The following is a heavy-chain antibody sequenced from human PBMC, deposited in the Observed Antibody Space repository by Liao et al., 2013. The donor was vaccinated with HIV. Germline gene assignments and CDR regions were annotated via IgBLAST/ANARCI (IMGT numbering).Heavy chain of an antibody. V-gene: IGHV4-34*01. J-gene: IGHJ4*02. CDR2: INHSGST. Sequence: QVQLQQWGAGLLKPSETLSLTCAVYGGSFSGYYWSWIRQPPGKGLEWIGEINHSGSTNYNPSLKSRVTISIDTSKNQFSLRLSSVTAADTAMYYCARDRHSGYNSYFDYWGQGTLVTVSS. D-gene: IGHD5-12*01. CDR1: GGSFSGYY. CDR3: ARDRHSGYNSYFDY.